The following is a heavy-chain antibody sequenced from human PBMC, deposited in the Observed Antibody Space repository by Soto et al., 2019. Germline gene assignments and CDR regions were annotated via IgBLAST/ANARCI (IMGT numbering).Heavy chain of an antibody. D-gene: IGHD4-4*01. CDR2: IIPIFGTA. CDR3: ARDLLRYSNYGVGTLINWFDP. Sequence: SVKVSCKASGGTFSSYAISWVRQAPGQGLEWMGGIIPIFGTANYAQKFQGRVTITADESTSTAYMELSSLRSEDTAVYYCARDLLRYSNYGVGTLINWFDPWGHGTLVTVSS. V-gene: IGHV1-69*13. J-gene: IGHJ5*02. CDR1: GGTFSSYA.